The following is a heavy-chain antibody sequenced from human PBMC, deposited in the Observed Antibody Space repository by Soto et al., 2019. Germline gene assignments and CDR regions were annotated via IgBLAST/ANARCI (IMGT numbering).Heavy chain of an antibody. CDR1: GFTFSSYS. CDR3: ARVLTLAVAGRFDY. V-gene: IGHV3-21*01. CDR2: ISSSSSYI. D-gene: IGHD6-19*01. J-gene: IGHJ4*02. Sequence: EVQLVESGGGLVKPGGSLRLSCAASGFTFSSYSMNWVRKAPGKGLEWVSSISSSSSYIYYADSVKGRFTISRDNAKNSLYLQMNSLRAEDTAVYYCARVLTLAVAGRFDYWGQGTLVTVSS.